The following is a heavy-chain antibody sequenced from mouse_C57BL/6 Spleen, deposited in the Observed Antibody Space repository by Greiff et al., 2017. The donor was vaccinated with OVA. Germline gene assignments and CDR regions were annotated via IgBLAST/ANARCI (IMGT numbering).Heavy chain of an antibody. CDR1: GYSFTGYY. CDR3: ARQYGSPYYYAMDY. CDR2: INPSTGGT. Sequence: VQLQQSGPELVKPGASVKISCKASGYSFTGYYMNWVKQSPEKSLEWIGEINPSTGGTTYNQKFKAKATLTVDKSSSTAYMQLKSLTSEDSAVYYCARQYGSPYYYAMDYWGQGTSVTVSS. D-gene: IGHD1-1*01. V-gene: IGHV1-42*01. J-gene: IGHJ4*01.